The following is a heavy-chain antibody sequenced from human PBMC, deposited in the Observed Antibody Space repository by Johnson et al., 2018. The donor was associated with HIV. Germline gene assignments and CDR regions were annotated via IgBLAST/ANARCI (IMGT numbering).Heavy chain of an antibody. CDR1: GFTFSSYG. D-gene: IGHD3-22*01. CDR3: ARAVHVSSCCYKCACDI. CDR2: IWYDGDT. V-gene: IGHV3-33*01. Sequence: QVQLVESGGGVVQPGRSLRLSCAASGFTFSSYGMHWVRQAPGKGLEWVAVIWYDGDTYYPDSVKGRFTISRENAKNSLYLQMNSLRAGDAAVYYCARAVHVSSCCYKCACDIWGQGTMATVAS. J-gene: IGHJ3*02.